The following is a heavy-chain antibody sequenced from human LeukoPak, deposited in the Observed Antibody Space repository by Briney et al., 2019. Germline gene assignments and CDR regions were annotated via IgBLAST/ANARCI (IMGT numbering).Heavy chain of an antibody. CDR3: ARMSYYDNSGDNWFDP. Sequence: LGASVKVSCKASGYAFTGYYIHWVRQAPGQGLEWMGWINPNSGGTNYAQKFQGRVTMTRNTSISTAYMELSSLRSEDTAVYYCARMSYYDNSGDNWFDPWGQGTLVTVSS. CDR1: GYAFTGYY. CDR2: INPNSGGT. J-gene: IGHJ5*02. D-gene: IGHD3-22*01. V-gene: IGHV1-2*02.